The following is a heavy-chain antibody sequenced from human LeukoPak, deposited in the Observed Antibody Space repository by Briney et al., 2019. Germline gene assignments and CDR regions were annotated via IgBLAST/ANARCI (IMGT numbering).Heavy chain of an antibody. CDR3: ARRGTAYCRGGNCYSDKYFDY. Sequence: SETVSLTCAVYGGSLSGYYWTWMRQTPGKGLEWIREINYSGNTNYNRSLKSRVTISADTSKNQFSLRLSSVTAADTAVYYGARRGTAYCRGGNCYSDKYFDYWGQGTQVTLSS. CDR2: INYSGNT. CDR1: GGSLSGYY. J-gene: IGHJ4*02. V-gene: IGHV4-34*01. D-gene: IGHD2-15*01.